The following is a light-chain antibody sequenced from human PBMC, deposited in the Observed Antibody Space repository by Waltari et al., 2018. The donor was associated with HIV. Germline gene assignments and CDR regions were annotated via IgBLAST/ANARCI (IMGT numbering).Light chain of an antibody. Sequence: QSVLTQPPSVSGAPGQRVTLSRTGSSSHIGAGSDVHWYQQLPGTAPNLLIYGNSNRPSGVPDRFSGSKSGTSASLAITGLQAEDEADYYCQSYDSSLSGSVFGGGTKLTVL. J-gene: IGLJ3*02. CDR2: GNS. CDR3: QSYDSSLSGSV. CDR1: SSHIGAGSD. V-gene: IGLV1-40*01.